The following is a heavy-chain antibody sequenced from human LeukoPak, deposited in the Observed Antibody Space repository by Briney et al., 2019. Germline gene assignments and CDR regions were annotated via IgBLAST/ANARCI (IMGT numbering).Heavy chain of an antibody. CDR1: GFTFSSYA. J-gene: IGHJ2*01. V-gene: IGHV3-23*01. CDR3: AKSPTEWLAKGWYFDL. CDR2: ISGSGGST. Sequence: PGGSLRLSCAASGFTFSSYAMSWVRQAPGKGLEWVSAISGSGGSTYYADSVKGRFTISRDNSKNTLYLQMNSLRAEDTAVYYCAKSPTEWLAKGWYFDLWGRGTLVTVSS. D-gene: IGHD6-19*01.